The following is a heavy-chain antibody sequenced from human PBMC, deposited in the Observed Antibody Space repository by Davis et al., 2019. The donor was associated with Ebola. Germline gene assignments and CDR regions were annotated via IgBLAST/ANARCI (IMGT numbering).Heavy chain of an antibody. V-gene: IGHV4-59*08. CDR2: IYYGGGT. CDR1: GGSISSYY. J-gene: IGHJ5*02. D-gene: IGHD6-19*01. Sequence: SETLSLTCTVSGGSISSYYWSWIWQPPGKGLEWIGYIYYGGGTNYNPSLKSRVTISVDTSKNQFSLKLRSVTAADTAVYYCARGAGSGWYYNWFDPWGQGTLVTVSS. CDR3: ARGAGSGWYYNWFDP.